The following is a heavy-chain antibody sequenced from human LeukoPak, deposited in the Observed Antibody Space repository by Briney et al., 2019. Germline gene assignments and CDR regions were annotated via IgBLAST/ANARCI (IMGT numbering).Heavy chain of an antibody. Sequence: PSESLSLTCIVSGGSISSYYWSWIRQPPGKGLGWIGYIYYSGSTNYNPSLKSRVTISVDTSKNQFSLKLSSVTAADTAVYYCARGREVWFGELLSYYFDYWGQGTLVTVSS. D-gene: IGHD3-10*01. CDR3: ARGREVWFGELLSYYFDY. J-gene: IGHJ4*02. CDR1: GGSISSYY. V-gene: IGHV4-59*01. CDR2: IYYSGST.